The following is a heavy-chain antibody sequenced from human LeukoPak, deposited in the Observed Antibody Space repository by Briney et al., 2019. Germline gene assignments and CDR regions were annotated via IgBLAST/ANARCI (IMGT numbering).Heavy chain of an antibody. Sequence: SETLSLTCAVSSDSISSGCYWGWIRQPPGKGLEWIGSIYHSGSAYYNPSLKSRVTVSVDTSKNQFSLKLSSVTAADTAVYYCARGHTVTWEFDYWGQGTLVTVSS. J-gene: IGHJ4*02. CDR3: ARGHTVTWEFDY. CDR1: SDSISSGCY. D-gene: IGHD4-17*01. V-gene: IGHV4-38-2*01. CDR2: IYHSGSA.